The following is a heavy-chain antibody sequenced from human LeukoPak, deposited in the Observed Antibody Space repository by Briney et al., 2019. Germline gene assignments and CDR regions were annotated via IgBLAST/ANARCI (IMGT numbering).Heavy chain of an antibody. J-gene: IGHJ5*02. CDR1: GGSFIGYY. Sequence: SDTLCLTCAGNGGSFIGYYWSWIRQPPGTGLEWIGEINHSGSTNYHPALKSLVTISVDTSKDQFSLKLSSVTAADTAVYYCARNYTRGYSYVFTRRENWFDPWGQGTLVTVSS. V-gene: IGHV4-34*01. CDR2: INHSGST. D-gene: IGHD5-18*01. CDR3: ARNYTRGYSYVFTRRENWFDP.